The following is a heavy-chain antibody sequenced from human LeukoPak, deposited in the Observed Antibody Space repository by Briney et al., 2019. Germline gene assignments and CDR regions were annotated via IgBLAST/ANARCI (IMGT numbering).Heavy chain of an antibody. CDR1: GGSISSHY. J-gene: IGHJ5*02. V-gene: IGHV4-59*11. CDR3: AREIAAAGTNWFDP. Sequence: EASETLSLTCTVSGGSISSHYWSWIRQPPGKGLEWIGYIYYSGSTNYNPSLKSRVTISVDTSKNQFSLKLSSVTAADTAVYYCAREIAAAGTNWFDPWGQGTLVTVSS. D-gene: IGHD6-13*01. CDR2: IYYSGST.